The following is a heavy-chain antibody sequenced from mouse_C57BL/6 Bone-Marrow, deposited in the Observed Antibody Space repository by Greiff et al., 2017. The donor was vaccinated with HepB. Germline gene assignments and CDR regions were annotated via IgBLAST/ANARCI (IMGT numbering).Heavy chain of an antibody. CDR2: IWTGGGT. J-gene: IGHJ1*03. D-gene: IGHD1-1*01. CDR1: GFSLTSYA. V-gene: IGHV2-9-1*01. CDR3: ARRVYYGSSSYWYFDV. Sequence: VQGVESGPGLVAPSQSLSITCTVSGFSLTSYAISWVRQPPGKGLEWLGVIWTGGGTNYNSALKSRLSISKDNSKSQVFLKMNSLQTDDTARYYCARRVYYGSSSYWYFDVWGTGTTVTVSS.